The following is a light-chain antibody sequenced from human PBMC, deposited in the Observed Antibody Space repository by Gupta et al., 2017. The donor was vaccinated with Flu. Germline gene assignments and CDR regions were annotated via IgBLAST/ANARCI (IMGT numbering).Light chain of an antibody. CDR2: GAS. CDR1: QSISHW. Sequence: DIQLPQSPSTLSASVGDRVTITCRASQSISHWLAWYQHKPGKAPKLLISGASTLKTGVPSRFSGSGSGTEFTLTISSLQPDDFATYYCQQSETFGQGTKVDIK. V-gene: IGKV1-5*03. J-gene: IGKJ1*01. CDR3: QQSET.